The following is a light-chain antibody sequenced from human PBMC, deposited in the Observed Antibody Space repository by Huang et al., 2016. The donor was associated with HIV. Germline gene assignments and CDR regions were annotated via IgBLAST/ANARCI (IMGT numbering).Light chain of an antibody. Sequence: EVVMTQSPATLSVSPGERATLSCRASQNIRTNLAWYTQKPGQAPRLLIYGATTRATGIPARFRGSRSGKDFTLTIRSLQSEDSSIYHCQQYESWPPLTFGGGTMVEMK. CDR1: QNIRTN. V-gene: IGKV3-15*01. CDR3: QQYESWPPLT. J-gene: IGKJ4*01. CDR2: GAT.